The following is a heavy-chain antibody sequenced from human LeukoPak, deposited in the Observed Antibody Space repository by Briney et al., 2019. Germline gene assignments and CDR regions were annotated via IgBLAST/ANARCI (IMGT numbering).Heavy chain of an antibody. J-gene: IGHJ4*02. V-gene: IGHV4-39*01. CDR2: IYYSGST. CDR3: VRGSTLRHYQY. CDR1: GGSISSSSYY. Sequence: SETLSLTCTVSGGSISSSSYYWGWIRRPPGEGLEWIGSIYYSGSTYYNPSLKGRTTVSVDTSKNQFSLKLSSVTAADTAVYYCVRGSTLRHYQYWGQGTLVTVSP. D-gene: IGHD3-16*01.